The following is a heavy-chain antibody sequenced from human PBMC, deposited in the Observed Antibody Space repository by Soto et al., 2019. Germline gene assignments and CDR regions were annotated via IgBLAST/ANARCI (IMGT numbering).Heavy chain of an antibody. D-gene: IGHD6-13*01. CDR2: VSYDGNHK. CDR1: GFTFRSFG. V-gene: IGHV3-30*18. CDR3: AKDVGQQLVRNYGMDV. J-gene: IGHJ6*02. Sequence: QVQLVESGGGVIQPGTSLSLSCGSSGFTFRSFGMYWVRQAPGKGLEWVAVVSYDGNHKYYADSVKGRFTVSRDNAKNILELQMNSLRGEDTAVYYCAKDVGQQLVRNYGMDVWGQGTTVTVSS.